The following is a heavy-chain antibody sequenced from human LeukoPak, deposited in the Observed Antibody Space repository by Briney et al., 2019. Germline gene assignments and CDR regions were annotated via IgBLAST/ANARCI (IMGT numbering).Heavy chain of an antibody. CDR3: ARGYSSTGFGENFGL. CDR2: INHSGSS. D-gene: IGHD3-10*01. V-gene: IGHV4-34*01. CDR1: GGSFSGYY. J-gene: IGHJ2*01. Sequence: SETLSLTCAVHGGSFSGYYWSWIRQSPGKGLDWIGEINHSGSSNYNPSLKSRVTISVDTSKNQFSLKLRSVTAADTAVYYCARGYSSTGFGENFGLWGRGTLATVSS.